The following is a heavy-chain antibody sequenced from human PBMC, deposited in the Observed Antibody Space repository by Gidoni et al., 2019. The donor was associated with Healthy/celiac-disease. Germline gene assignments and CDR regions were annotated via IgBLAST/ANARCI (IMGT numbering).Heavy chain of an antibody. D-gene: IGHD1-26*01. CDR1: GGTFSSYT. J-gene: IGHJ4*02. Sequence: QVQLVQSGAAVTKPGSSVKVSCKASGGTFSSYTISWVRQAPGQGLEWMGRIIPILGIANYAQKFQGRVTITADKSTSTAYMELSSLRSEDTAVYYCARGENSGSYLGYWGQGTLVTVSS. V-gene: IGHV1-69*02. CDR3: ARGENSGSYLGY. CDR2: IIPILGIA.